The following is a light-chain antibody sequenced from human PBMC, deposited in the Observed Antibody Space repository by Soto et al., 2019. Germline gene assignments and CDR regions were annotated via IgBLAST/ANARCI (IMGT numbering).Light chain of an antibody. CDR1: SSNIGNYY. V-gene: IGLV1-47*01. Sequence: QSVLTQSPSASGTPGQRVTISCSGSSSNIGNYYVFWYQLLPGTAPQLLIYRSNQRPSGVPARFSGSKSGTSASLAISGLRSEDEADYYCAAWDDSLSAWVFGGGTKVTVL. CDR3: AAWDDSLSAWV. CDR2: RSN. J-gene: IGLJ3*02.